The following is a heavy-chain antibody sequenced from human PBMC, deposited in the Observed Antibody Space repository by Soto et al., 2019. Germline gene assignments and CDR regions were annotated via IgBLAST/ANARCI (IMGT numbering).Heavy chain of an antibody. V-gene: IGHV1-3*01. CDR2: INAGNGNT. Sequence: ASVKVSCKASGYTSTSYAMHWVRQAPGQRLEWMGWINAGNGNTKYSQEFQGRVTITRDTSASTAYMELSSLRSEDTAVYYCAREVWGGYYYYGMDVWGQGTTVTVSS. CDR1: GYTSTSYA. J-gene: IGHJ6*02. CDR3: AREVWGGYYYYGMDV. D-gene: IGHD7-27*01.